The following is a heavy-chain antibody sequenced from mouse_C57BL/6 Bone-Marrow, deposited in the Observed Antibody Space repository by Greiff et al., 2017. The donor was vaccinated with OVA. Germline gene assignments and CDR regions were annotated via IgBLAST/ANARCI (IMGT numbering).Heavy chain of an antibody. J-gene: IGHJ3*01. CDR2: ISSGGSYT. CDR3: ARHRGS. D-gene: IGHD3-3*01. Sequence: EVKLLESGGDLVKPGGSLKLSCAASGFTFSSYGMSWVRQTPDKRLEWVATISSGGSYTYYPDSVKGRFTISRDNAKNTLYLQMSSLKSEDTAMYYCARHRGSWGQGTLVTVSA. CDR1: GFTFSSYG. V-gene: IGHV5-6*01.